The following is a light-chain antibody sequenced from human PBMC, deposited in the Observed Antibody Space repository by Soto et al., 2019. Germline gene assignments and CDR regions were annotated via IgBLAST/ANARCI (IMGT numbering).Light chain of an antibody. CDR2: GAS. CDR1: QGINTD. CDR3: LQHNSYPRT. J-gene: IGKJ2*01. V-gene: IGKV1-17*01. Sequence: DIQMTQSPSSLSASVGDRVTITCRASQGINTDLGWYQQKPGKAPKRLIYGASSLQSGVPSRFSGSGSGTEFTLTISSLQPEDFATYYCLQHNSYPRTFGQGTKLEIK.